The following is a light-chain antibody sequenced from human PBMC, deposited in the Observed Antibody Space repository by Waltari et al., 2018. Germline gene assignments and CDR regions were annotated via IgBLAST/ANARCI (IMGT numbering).Light chain of an antibody. V-gene: IGLV2-18*02. J-gene: IGLJ3*02. Sequence: QSALTQIPSVSGSPGQSVTISCTGTSRHIGHFHRVPWYQKAPGTAPKLLIYEVTNRPSGVPDRFSGSKSGNTASLTISGLQADDEADYYCLSYTTSDTWVFGGGTKVTVL. CDR2: EVT. CDR3: LSYTTSDTWV. CDR1: SRHIGHFHR.